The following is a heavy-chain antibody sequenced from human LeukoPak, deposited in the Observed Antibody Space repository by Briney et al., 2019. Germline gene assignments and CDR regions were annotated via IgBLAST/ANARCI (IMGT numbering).Heavy chain of an antibody. J-gene: IGHJ6*04. V-gene: IGHV1-18*01. CDR2: ISAYNSNT. CDR1: GYTFTSYG. Sequence: ASVKVSCKASGYTFTSYGINWVRQAPGQGPEWMGWISAYNSNTHYAQKLQGRVTMTTDTSTSTAYMELSSLRSEDTAVYYCASGAHVKFWSGYFMDVWGKGTTVTVSS. D-gene: IGHD3-3*01. CDR3: ASGAHVKFWSGYFMDV.